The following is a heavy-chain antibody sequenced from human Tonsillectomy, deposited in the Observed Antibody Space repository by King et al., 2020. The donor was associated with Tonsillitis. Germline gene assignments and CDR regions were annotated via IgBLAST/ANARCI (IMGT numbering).Heavy chain of an antibody. CDR1: GYSFTSYW. J-gene: IGHJ5*02. D-gene: IGHD1-26*01. V-gene: IGHV5-51*01. CDR2: IYPGDSDT. Sequence: QLVQSGAEVKKPGESLKISCKGSGYSFTSYWIGWVRQMPGKGLEWMGIIYPGDSDTRYSPSFQGQVTISADKSISTAYLQWSSLKASDTAMYYCARHALVAWEPSGWFDPWGQGTLVTVSS. CDR3: ARHALVAWEPSGWFDP.